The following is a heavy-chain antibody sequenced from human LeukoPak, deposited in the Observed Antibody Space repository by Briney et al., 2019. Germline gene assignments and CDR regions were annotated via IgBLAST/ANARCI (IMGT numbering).Heavy chain of an antibody. V-gene: IGHV3-30*04. J-gene: IGHJ4*02. CDR3: TRDETPYY. CDR2: ISFDGSNG. CDR1: GFTFSSYA. Sequence: GRSLRLSCAASGFTFSSYAMHWVRQAPGKGLEWVAVISFDGSNGYYADSVKGRFTFSRDNSKNRLYLQMNSLKTEDTAVYYCTRDETPYYWGQGTLVTVSS.